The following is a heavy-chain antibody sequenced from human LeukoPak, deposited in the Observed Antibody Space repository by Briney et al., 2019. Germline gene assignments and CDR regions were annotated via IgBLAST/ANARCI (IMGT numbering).Heavy chain of an antibody. Sequence: GSLELSCAAPGFPFSKLRMHWVRQAPGKGLVWVSRINSDGINTSYADSVKGRFTISRDNAKNTLNLQMNSLRAEDTAVYYCARDLGQYYDTSDNWFDPWGQGTLVTVSS. J-gene: IGHJ5*02. D-gene: IGHD3-22*01. V-gene: IGHV3-74*01. CDR3: ARDLGQYYDTSDNWFDP. CDR2: INSDGINT. CDR1: GFPFSKLR.